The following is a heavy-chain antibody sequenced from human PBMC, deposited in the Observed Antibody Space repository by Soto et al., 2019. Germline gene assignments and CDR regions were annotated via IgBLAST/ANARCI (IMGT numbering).Heavy chain of an antibody. D-gene: IGHD3-3*01. CDR2: MNPNSGNT. V-gene: IGHV1-8*01. Sequence: QVQLVQSGAEVKKPGASVKVSCKASGYTFTSYDINWVRQATGQGLEWMGWMNPNSGNTGYAQKLQGRVTMTRNTSISTAYMELSSLRSEDTAVYYCARVLSWASYYDFWSGYYNYYYYGMDVWGQGTTVTVSS. CDR3: ARVLSWASYYDFWSGYYNYYYYGMDV. J-gene: IGHJ6*02. CDR1: GYTFTSYD.